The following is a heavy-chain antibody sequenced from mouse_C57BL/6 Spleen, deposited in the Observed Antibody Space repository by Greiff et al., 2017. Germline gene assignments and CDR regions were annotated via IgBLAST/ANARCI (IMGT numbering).Heavy chain of an antibody. J-gene: IGHJ2*01. Sequence: QVQLQQSGAELVRPGASVTLSCKASGYTFTDYEMHWVKQTPVHGLEWIGAIDPETGGTAYNQKFKGKAILTADKSSSTAYMELRSLTSGDSAVYYCTRGGYGNYFDYWGQGTTLTVSS. V-gene: IGHV1-15*01. CDR1: GYTFTDYE. D-gene: IGHD2-10*02. CDR2: IDPETGGT. CDR3: TRGGYGNYFDY.